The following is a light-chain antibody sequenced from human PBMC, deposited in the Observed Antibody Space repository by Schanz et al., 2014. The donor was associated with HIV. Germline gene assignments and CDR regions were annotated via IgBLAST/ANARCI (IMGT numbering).Light chain of an antibody. CDR1: TSNIGNNY. V-gene: IGLV1-51*01. CDR2: ANS. J-gene: IGLJ3*02. CDR3: ASWNVSLNGRV. Sequence: QSVLTQPPSVSAAPGQKVTISCSGSTSNIGNNYVSWYQQLPGTAPKLLIYANSNRPSGVPDRVSGSKSGNTASLTISGLQAEDEADYYCASWNVSLNGRVFGGGTKVTVL.